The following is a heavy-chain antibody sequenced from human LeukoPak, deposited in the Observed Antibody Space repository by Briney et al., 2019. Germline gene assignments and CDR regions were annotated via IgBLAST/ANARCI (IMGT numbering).Heavy chain of an antibody. CDR2: INPNSGGT. CDR3: ERALSWDRLGLLTVVY. V-gene: IGHV1-2*02. CDR1: GCTFTGYY. J-gene: IGHJ4*02. Sequence: ASVKVSCKASGCTFTGYYMHWVRQAPGQGLEGMGWINPNSGGTNYAQKFQGRVTMTRDTSISTAYMELSRLRSDDTAVYYCERALSWDRLGLLTVVYWGQGTLVTVSS. D-gene: IGHD1-26*01.